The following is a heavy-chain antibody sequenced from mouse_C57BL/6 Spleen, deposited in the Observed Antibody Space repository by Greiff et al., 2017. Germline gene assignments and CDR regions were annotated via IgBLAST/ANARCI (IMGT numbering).Heavy chain of an antibody. D-gene: IGHD1-1*01. Sequence: VKLQESGAELMKPGASVKLSCKATGYTFTGYWIEWVKQRPGHGLEWIGEIFPGSGSTNYNEKFKGKATFTADTSSNTAYMQLSSLTTEDSDIYYCASSLLLYGSSPFDVWGTGTTVTVSS. V-gene: IGHV1-9*01. CDR1: GYTFTGYW. J-gene: IGHJ1*03. CDR3: ASSLLLYGSSPFDV. CDR2: IFPGSGST.